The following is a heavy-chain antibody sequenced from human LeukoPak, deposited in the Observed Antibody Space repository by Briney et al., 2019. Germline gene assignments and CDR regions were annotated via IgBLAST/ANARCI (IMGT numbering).Heavy chain of an antibody. D-gene: IGHD5-24*01. J-gene: IGHJ2*01. CDR2: IKQDGSEK. CDR3: ARDGGMVTRWLQLRWYFDL. Sequence: PGGSLRLSCVASDFSISDYWMSWVRQPPGKGLEWVASIKQDGSEKYSVDSAKGRFTISRDNLRNSLYLEMNSLRGEDTAVYYCARDGGMVTRWLQLRWYFDLWGRGTLVSVSS. V-gene: IGHV3-7*01. CDR1: DFSISDYW.